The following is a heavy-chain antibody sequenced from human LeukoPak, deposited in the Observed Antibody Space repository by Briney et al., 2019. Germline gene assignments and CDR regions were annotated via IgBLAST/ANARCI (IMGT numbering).Heavy chain of an antibody. D-gene: IGHD3-10*01. Sequence: SVKVSCKATGGTFISYAISWVRQAPGQGLEWMGGIIPIFGTANYAQKFQGRVTITADESTSTAYMELSSLRSEDTAVYYCARWRASGGYYYYYYMDVWGKGTTVTVSS. CDR3: ARWRASGGYYYYYYMDV. CDR1: GGTFISYA. J-gene: IGHJ6*03. V-gene: IGHV1-69*13. CDR2: IIPIFGTA.